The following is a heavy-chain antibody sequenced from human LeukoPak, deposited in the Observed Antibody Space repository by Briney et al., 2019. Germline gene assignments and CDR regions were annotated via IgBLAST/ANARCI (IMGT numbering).Heavy chain of an antibody. CDR1: GGTFSSYA. D-gene: IGHD6-13*01. Sequence: ASVKVSCKASGGTFSSYAISWVRQAPGQGLEWMGGIIPIFGTANYAQKFQGRVTITTDESTSTAYMELSSLRSEDTAVYYCARLRAAAGPANFDYWGQGTLVTVSS. J-gene: IGHJ4*02. CDR3: ARLRAAAGPANFDY. V-gene: IGHV1-69*05. CDR2: IIPIFGTA.